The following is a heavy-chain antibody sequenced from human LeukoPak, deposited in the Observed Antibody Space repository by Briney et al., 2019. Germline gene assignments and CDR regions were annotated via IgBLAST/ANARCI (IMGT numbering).Heavy chain of an antibody. J-gene: IGHJ4*02. Sequence: GASVKVSCKASGYTFTKYGITWVRQAPGQGPEWVGWISAYNGHTESAQKFQGRVTMTTDTSTNTAYMELRSLRSDDTADYYCARTGIDYGDYGLLDYWGQGSLVTVSS. CDR2: ISAYNGHT. D-gene: IGHD4-17*01. V-gene: IGHV1-18*01. CDR1: GYTFTKYG. CDR3: ARTGIDYGDYGLLDY.